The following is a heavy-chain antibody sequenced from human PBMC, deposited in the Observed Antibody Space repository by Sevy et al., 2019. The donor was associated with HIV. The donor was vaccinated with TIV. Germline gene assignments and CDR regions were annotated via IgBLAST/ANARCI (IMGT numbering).Heavy chain of an antibody. CDR3: AKDFTGYNGMDV. V-gene: IGHV3-30*18. J-gene: IGHJ6*02. D-gene: IGHD3-9*01. CDR2: ISYHGRDK. CDR1: GFTFNTYG. Sequence: GGSLRLSCAASGFTFNTYGMHWVRQAPGKGLDWVAVISYHGRDKFYGDSVEGRFTISRDNSKKMLYLQMNSLRAEDTAVYYCAKDFTGYNGMDVWGQGTMVTVSS.